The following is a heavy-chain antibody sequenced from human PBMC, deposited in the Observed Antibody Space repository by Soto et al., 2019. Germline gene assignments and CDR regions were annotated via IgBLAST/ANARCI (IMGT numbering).Heavy chain of an antibody. CDR3: AKDLDVVVVAATDY. J-gene: IGHJ4*02. V-gene: IGHV3-23*01. CDR1: GFTFSSYA. Sequence: GGSLRLSCAASGFTFSSYAMSWVRQAPGKGLEWVSAISGSGGSTYYADSVKGRFTISRDNSKNTLYLQMNSLRAEDTAVYYCAKDLDVVVVAATDYWGQGTLVTVSS. D-gene: IGHD2-15*01. CDR2: ISGSGGST.